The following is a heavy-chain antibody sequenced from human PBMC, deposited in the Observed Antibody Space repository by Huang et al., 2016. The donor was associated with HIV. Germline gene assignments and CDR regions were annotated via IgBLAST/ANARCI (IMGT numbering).Heavy chain of an antibody. Sequence: QVQLQESGPGLVKPSQTLSLTCSVSGGSISSGNYYWSWIRQPAGKGLEWIGHIYTSGTTIYNSFLKSRVTISVATSKNQFSRKLSSVTAADTAVYYCARLTGYSTFDIWGHGTVVTVSS. CDR2: IYTSGTT. J-gene: IGHJ3*02. D-gene: IGHD3-9*01. V-gene: IGHV4-61*09. CDR1: GGSISSGNYY. CDR3: ARLTGYSTFDI.